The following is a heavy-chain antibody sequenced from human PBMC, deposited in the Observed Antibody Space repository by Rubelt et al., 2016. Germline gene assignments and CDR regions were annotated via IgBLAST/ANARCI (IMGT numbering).Heavy chain of an antibody. CDR2: ISTETDGGTT. Sequence: EVQLVESGGGLVKPGGSLRLSCAASGLTFNNAWMNWVRQAPGKGLEWAGRISTETDGGTTDYAAPVQGRFTISRDDSKNTVYLQMNSLKTEDTAVYYCTTEPLGSDWYFDLWGRGTLVTVSS. CDR3: TTEPLGSDWYFDL. CDR1: GLTFNNAW. J-gene: IGHJ2*01. D-gene: IGHD2-15*01. V-gene: IGHV3-15*07.